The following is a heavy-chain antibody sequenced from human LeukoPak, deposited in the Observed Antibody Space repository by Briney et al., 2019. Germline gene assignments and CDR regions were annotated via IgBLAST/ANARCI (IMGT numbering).Heavy chain of an antibody. V-gene: IGHV4-39*07. CDR1: GDSVSGYY. J-gene: IGHJ4*02. D-gene: IGHD3-3*01. Sequence: PSETLSLTCIVSGDSVSGYYWGWIRQPPGKGLEWIGSIYYSGSTYYNPSLKSRVTISVDTSKNQFSLKLSSVTAADTAVYYCARLVPERFFQLNPEGYYDYWGQGTLVTVSS. CDR2: IYYSGST. CDR3: ARLVPERFFQLNPEGYYDY.